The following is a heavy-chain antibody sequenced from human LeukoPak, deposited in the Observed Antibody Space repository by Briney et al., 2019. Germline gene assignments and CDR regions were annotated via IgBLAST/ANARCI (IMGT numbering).Heavy chain of an antibody. CDR3: ARDGDPGYSSSWSELDY. Sequence: GGSLRLSCAASGFTFSSYWMSWVRQAPGKGLEWVANIKQDGSEKYYVDSVKGRFTISRDNAKNSLYLQMNSLRAEDTAVYYCARDGDPGYSSSWSELDYWGQGTLVTVSS. J-gene: IGHJ4*02. CDR1: GFTFSSYW. V-gene: IGHV3-7*01. D-gene: IGHD6-13*01. CDR2: IKQDGSEK.